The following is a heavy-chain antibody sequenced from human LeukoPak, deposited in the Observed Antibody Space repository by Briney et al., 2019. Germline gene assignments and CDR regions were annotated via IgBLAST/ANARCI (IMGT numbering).Heavy chain of an antibody. V-gene: IGHV3-33*01. CDR1: GFTFSSYG. D-gene: IGHD6-6*01. J-gene: IGHJ4*02. CDR3: ASDDSSSGWYYFDY. Sequence: GGSLRLSCAASGFTFSSYGMHWVRQAPGKGLEWVAVIWYDGSNKYYADSVKGRFTISRDNSKNTLYLQMNSLRAEDTAVYYCASDDSSSGWYYFDYWGQGTLVTVSS. CDR2: IWYDGSNK.